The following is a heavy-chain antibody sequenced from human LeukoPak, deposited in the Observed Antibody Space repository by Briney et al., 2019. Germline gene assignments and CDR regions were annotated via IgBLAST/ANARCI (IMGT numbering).Heavy chain of an antibody. CDR2: INNDGRTT. CDR1: GFTFSSHW. CDR3: ARHHGDYYAFDI. J-gene: IGHJ3*02. D-gene: IGHD4-17*01. Sequence: PGGSLRLSCAASGFTFSSHWMHWVRQAPGNGLVWVSRINNDGRTTTYADSVKGRFTISRDNAKNKLYLQMDRLGAEDTAVYYCARHHGDYYAFDIWGQGTMVTVSS. V-gene: IGHV3-74*03.